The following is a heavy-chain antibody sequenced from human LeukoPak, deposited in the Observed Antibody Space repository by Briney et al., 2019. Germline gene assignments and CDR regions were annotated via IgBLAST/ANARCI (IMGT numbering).Heavy chain of an antibody. CDR1: GFTFSSYA. CDR2: ISGSGGST. CDR3: ARDYSGSFNFDY. J-gene: IGHJ4*02. Sequence: GSLRLSCAASGFTFSSYAMNWVRQAPGKGLEWVSSISGSGGSTYYADSVKGRFTISRDNSKNTLYLQMNSLRAEDTAVYYCARDYSGSFNFDYWGQGTLVTVSS. V-gene: IGHV3-23*01. D-gene: IGHD1-26*01.